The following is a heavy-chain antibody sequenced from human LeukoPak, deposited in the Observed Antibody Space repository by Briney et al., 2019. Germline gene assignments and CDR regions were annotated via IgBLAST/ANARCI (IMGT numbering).Heavy chain of an antibody. D-gene: IGHD3-3*01. J-gene: IGHJ3*02. CDR3: SRDSAYDFWSGYYTEEAFDI. V-gene: IGHV4-61*02. Sequence: TLSLTCTVSGFSISSCSLYWGWIRPPAGQGLEWVGRIYSGGSSNSDPSITSRVIISDDTSKNQFSLKLITETAADTAVYLCSRDSAYDFWSGYYTEEAFDIWGQGTMVTVSS. CDR1: GFSISSCSLY. CDR2: IYSGGSS.